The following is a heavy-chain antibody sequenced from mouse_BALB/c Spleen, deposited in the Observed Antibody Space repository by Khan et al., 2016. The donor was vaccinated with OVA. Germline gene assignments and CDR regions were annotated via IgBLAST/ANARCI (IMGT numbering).Heavy chain of an antibody. CDR2: INPTTGYT. J-gene: IGHJ4*01. CDR1: GYSFTDYW. D-gene: IGHD2-4*01. CDR3: ARFMITTNYAMDY. V-gene: IGHV1-7*01. Sequence: QVRLQQSGAELAQPGASVRMSCKASGYSFTDYWMHWVKQRPGQGLEWIGYINPTTGYTDYCQKFKDKATLTADKSSSTAYMQLSSLTSEDSVVYYCARFMITTNYAMDYWGQGTSVTVSS.